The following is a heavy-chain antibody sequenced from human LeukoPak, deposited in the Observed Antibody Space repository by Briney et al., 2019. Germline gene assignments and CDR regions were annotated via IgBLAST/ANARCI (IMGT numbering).Heavy chain of an antibody. V-gene: IGHV4-34*01. CDR3: ARLWSSGYYYTDY. CDR1: GGSFSGYY. D-gene: IGHD3-22*01. Sequence: SETLSLTCAVYGGSFSGYYWSWIRQPPGKGLEWIGEINHSGSTNYNPSLTSRVTISVDTSKNQFSLKLSSVTAADTAVYYCARLWSSGYYYTDYWGQGTLVTVSS. CDR2: INHSGST. J-gene: IGHJ4*02.